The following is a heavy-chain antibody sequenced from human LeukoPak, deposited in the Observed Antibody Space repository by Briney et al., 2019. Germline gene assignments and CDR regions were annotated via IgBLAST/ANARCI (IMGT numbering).Heavy chain of an antibody. Sequence: GGSLRLSCAASGFTFSSYGMSWVRQAPGKGLEWVSAISRTGGSTYYADSVKGRFTISRDNSKNTLYLQMNSLRAEDTAVYYCAERNGFEWLGDFDYWGQGTLVTVSS. CDR3: AERNGFEWLGDFDY. CDR1: GFTFSSYG. CDR2: ISRTGGST. J-gene: IGHJ4*02. D-gene: IGHD6-19*01. V-gene: IGHV3-23*01.